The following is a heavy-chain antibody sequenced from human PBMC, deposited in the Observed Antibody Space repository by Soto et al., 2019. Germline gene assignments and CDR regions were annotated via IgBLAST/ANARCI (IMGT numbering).Heavy chain of an antibody. J-gene: IGHJ4*02. CDR2: IRAYNGNT. Sequence: QVQLVQSGAEVKKPGASVKVSCKASGYTFTNYGISWVRQAPGQGLEWMGWIRAYNGNTNYAQKLQGRVTMTTDTSTITAYMERRSLSSDGTAVYYCARDSRPVEYWGQGTLVTVSS. CDR1: GYTFTNYG. CDR3: ARDSRPVEY. V-gene: IGHV1-18*01.